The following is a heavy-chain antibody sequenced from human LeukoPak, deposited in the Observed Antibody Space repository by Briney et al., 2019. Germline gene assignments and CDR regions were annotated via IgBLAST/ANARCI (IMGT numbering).Heavy chain of an antibody. CDR3: AKLSMGYDSSGYYYDFDY. D-gene: IGHD3-22*01. J-gene: IGHJ4*02. Sequence: GGSLRLSCADSGFTFSSYAMSWVRQAPGKGLEWVSAISGSGGSTYYADSVKGRFTISRDNSKNTLYLQMNSLRAEDTAVYYCAKLSMGYDSSGYYYDFDYWGQGTLVTVSS. V-gene: IGHV3-23*01. CDR2: ISGSGGST. CDR1: GFTFSSYA.